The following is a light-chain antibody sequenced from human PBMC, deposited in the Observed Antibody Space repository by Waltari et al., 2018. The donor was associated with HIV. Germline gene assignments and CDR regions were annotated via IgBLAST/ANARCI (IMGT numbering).Light chain of an antibody. CDR1: SSDVGGYNY. CDR2: DVS. CDR3: SSYTSSSTWV. V-gene: IGLV2-14*01. Sequence: QSALTQPASVSGSPGQSITISCTGTSSDVGGYNYVSWYQQHPGKAPKRMIYDVSNRPSGVSNRFSGSKSGNTASLTISGLQAEDEADYDCSSYTSSSTWVFGGGTKLTVL. J-gene: IGLJ3*02.